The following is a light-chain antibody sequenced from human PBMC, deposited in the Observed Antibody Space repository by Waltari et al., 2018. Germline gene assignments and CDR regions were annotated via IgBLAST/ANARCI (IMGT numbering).Light chain of an antibody. J-gene: IGKJ2*01. CDR3: HQYNNWPPGYT. CDR1: QSVSSN. V-gene: IGKV3-15*01. CDR2: GSA. Sequence: EIVMTQSPATLSVSPGERATLPCRASQSVSSNLTWYEQTPGQSPPPLIYGSATRATGIPARFRGRRSGTEFTLTISSLQSEDVAVYYCHQYNNWPPGYTFGQGTKLDIK.